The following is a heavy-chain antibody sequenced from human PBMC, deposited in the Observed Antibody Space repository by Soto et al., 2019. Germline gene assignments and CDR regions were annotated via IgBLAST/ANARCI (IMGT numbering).Heavy chain of an antibody. Sequence: PGGSLRLSCAASGFTFSSYSMNWVRQAPGKGLEWVSSISSSSSYIYYADSVKGRFTISRDNAKNSLYLQMNSLRAEDTAVYYCAREDSGYCSSTSCPPYSGQGTLVTVSS. J-gene: IGHJ4*02. D-gene: IGHD2-2*03. V-gene: IGHV3-21*01. CDR1: GFTFSSYS. CDR3: AREDSGYCSSTSCPPY. CDR2: ISSSSSYI.